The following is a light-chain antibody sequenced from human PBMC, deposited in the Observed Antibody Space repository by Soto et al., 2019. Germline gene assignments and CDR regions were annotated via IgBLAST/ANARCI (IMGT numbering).Light chain of an antibody. Sequence: EIVMTQSPATLSVSPGERATLSCRASQSVSSNLAWYQQKPGQAPRLLIYGASTRATGIPARFSGSGSGTEFTLTISSLQSEDFGVYYCKQYNNWPPGTFGQGTKLEIK. J-gene: IGKJ2*01. CDR1: QSVSSN. CDR2: GAS. V-gene: IGKV3-15*01. CDR3: KQYNNWPPGT.